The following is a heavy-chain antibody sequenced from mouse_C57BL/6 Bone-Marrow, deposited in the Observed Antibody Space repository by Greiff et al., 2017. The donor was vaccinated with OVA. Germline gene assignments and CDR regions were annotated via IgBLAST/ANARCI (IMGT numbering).Heavy chain of an antibody. V-gene: IGHV1-64*01. J-gene: IGHJ2*01. CDR1: GYTFTSYW. CDR2: IHPNSGST. Sequence: VQLQQPGAELVKPGASVKLSCKASGYTFTSYWMHWVKQRPGQGLEWIGMIHPNSGSTNYNEKFKSKATLTVDKSSSTAYMQLSSLTSEDSAVYYCARSITTVVARIFDYWGQGTTLTVSS. CDR3: ARSITTVVARIFDY. D-gene: IGHD1-1*01.